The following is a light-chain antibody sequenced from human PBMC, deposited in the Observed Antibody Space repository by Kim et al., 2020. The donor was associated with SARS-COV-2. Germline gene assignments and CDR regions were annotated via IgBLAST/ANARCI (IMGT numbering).Light chain of an antibody. J-gene: IGLJ2*01. Sequence: SSELTQDPVVSVALGQTVRITCQGDSLRSYYATWYQQKPRQAPLLVIYGRNNRPSGIPDRFSGSASGDTASLTISGTQAEDEADFYCQSRDSGGKVVFGGGTKVTVL. V-gene: IGLV3-19*01. CDR2: GRN. CDR3: QSRDSGGKVV. CDR1: SLRSYY.